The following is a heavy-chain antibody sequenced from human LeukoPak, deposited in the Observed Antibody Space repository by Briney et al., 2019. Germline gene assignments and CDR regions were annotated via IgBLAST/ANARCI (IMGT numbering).Heavy chain of an antibody. CDR2: INHSGST. CDR3: ARDKPPGGY. Sequence: PSETLSLTCAVYGGSFSGYYWSWIRQPPGKGLEWIGEINHSGSTNYNPSLKSRVTISVDTSKNQFSLKLSSVTAADTAVYYCARDKPPGGYWGQGTLVTVSS. V-gene: IGHV4-34*01. D-gene: IGHD4-23*01. J-gene: IGHJ4*02. CDR1: GGSFSGYY.